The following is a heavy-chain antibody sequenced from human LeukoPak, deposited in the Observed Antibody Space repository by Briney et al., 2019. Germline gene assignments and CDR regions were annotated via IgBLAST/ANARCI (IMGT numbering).Heavy chain of an antibody. D-gene: IGHD2-15*01. Sequence: GGSLRLSCAASGFTFSDYYMSWIRQAPGKGLEWVSTISGSGGSTFYADSVKGRFTISRDNSKSTLYLQMSSLRAEDTAVYYCAKAPKGVGFCSGGSCYLLDYWGQGSLVTFSS. CDR3: AKAPKGVGFCSGGSCYLLDY. J-gene: IGHJ4*02. CDR2: ISGSGGST. CDR1: GFTFSDYY. V-gene: IGHV3-23*01.